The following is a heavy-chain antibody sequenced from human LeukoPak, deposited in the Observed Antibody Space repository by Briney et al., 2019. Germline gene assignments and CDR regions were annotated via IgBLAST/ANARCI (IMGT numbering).Heavy chain of an antibody. D-gene: IGHD2-2*01. CDR2: INHGGST. V-gene: IGHV4-39*07. J-gene: IGHJ4*02. CDR1: GGSISGSPYF. CDR3: ARDIVVVPAAMPVAYYFDY. Sequence: PSETLSLTCTVSGGSISGSPYFWGWIRQSPGKGLEWIGEINHGGSTNYNPSLKSRVTISVDTSKNQFSLKLSSVTAADTAVYYCARDIVVVPAAMPVAYYFDYWGQGTLVTVSS.